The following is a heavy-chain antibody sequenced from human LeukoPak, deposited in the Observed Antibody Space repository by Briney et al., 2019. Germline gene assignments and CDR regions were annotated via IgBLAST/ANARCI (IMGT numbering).Heavy chain of an antibody. D-gene: IGHD2-2*01. CDR3: ARGYCSSTSCYAFDI. Sequence: SVXVSCKASGGTFSSYAISWVRQAPGQGLEWMXXIIPIFGTANYAQKFQGRVTITADKSTSTAYMELSSLRSEDTAVYYCARGYCSSTSCYAFDIWGQGTMVTVSS. CDR2: IIPIFGTA. J-gene: IGHJ3*02. CDR1: GGTFSSYA. V-gene: IGHV1-69*06.